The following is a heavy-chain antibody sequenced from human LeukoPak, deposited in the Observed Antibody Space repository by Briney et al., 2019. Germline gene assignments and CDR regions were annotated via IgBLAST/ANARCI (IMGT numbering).Heavy chain of an antibody. CDR1: GFTFSSYA. Sequence: PGGSLRLSCTASGFTFSSYALTWVRQAPGKGLEWVSSIGAGFNTYNADSVKGRFTVSRDNSKNTLYLQLNSLRAEDTAFYYCAKRLDYTNSPIDYWGQGTLVTVPS. D-gene: IGHD5-12*01. V-gene: IGHV3-23*01. CDR2: IGAGFNT. J-gene: IGHJ4*02. CDR3: AKRLDYTNSPIDY.